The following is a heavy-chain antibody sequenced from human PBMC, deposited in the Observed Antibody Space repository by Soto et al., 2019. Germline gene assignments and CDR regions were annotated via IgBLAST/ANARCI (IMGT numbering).Heavy chain of an antibody. Sequence: PGGSLRLSCAASGFTFSSYGMHWVRQAPGKGLEWVAVIWYDGSNKYYADSVKGRFTISRDNSKNTLYLQMNSLRAEDTAVYYCAREGRNQNKMYYYDSSGYYSDLYYYGMDVWGQGTTVTVS. CDR2: IWYDGSNK. D-gene: IGHD3-22*01. CDR3: AREGRNQNKMYYYDSSGYYSDLYYYGMDV. J-gene: IGHJ6*02. CDR1: GFTFSSYG. V-gene: IGHV3-33*01.